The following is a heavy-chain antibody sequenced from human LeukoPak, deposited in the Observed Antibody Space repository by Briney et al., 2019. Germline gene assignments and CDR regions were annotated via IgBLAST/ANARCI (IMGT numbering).Heavy chain of an antibody. CDR1: GFTFSSYS. Sequence: GGSLRLSCAASGFTFSSYSMNWVRQAPGKGLEWVSYISSSSTIYYADSVKGRFTISRDNAKNSLYLQMNSLRAEDTAVYYCARVGDMTTVTTDYWGQGTLVTVPS. V-gene: IGHV3-48*04. J-gene: IGHJ4*02. CDR3: ARVGDMTTVTTDY. D-gene: IGHD4-17*01. CDR2: ISSSSTI.